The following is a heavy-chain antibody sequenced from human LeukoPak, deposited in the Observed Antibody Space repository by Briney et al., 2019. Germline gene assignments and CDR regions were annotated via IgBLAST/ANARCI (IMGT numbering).Heavy chain of an antibody. V-gene: IGHV3-30*04. CDR1: GFTFSSCA. Sequence: PGGSLRLSCAASGFTFSSCAMHWVRQAPGKGLEWVAVISYDGSNKYYADSVKGRFTISRDNSKNTLYLQMNSLRAEDTAVYYCAVASSPYYYGSGKYWGQGTLVTVSS. CDR2: ISYDGSNK. D-gene: IGHD3-10*01. CDR3: AVASSPYYYGSGKY. J-gene: IGHJ4*02.